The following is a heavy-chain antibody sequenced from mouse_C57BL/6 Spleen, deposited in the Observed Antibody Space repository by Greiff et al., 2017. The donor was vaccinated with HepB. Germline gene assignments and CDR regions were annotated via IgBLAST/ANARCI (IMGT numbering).Heavy chain of an antibody. CDR3: ARGGDYDWFAY. V-gene: IGHV3-1*01. Sequence: EVHLVESGPGMVKPSQSLSLTCTVTGYSITSGYDWHWIRHFPGNKLEWMGYISYSGSTNYNPSLKSRISITHDTSKNHFFLKLNSVTTEDTATYYCARGGDYDWFAYWGQGTLVTVSA. J-gene: IGHJ3*01. CDR1: GYSITSGYD. D-gene: IGHD2-4*01. CDR2: ISYSGST.